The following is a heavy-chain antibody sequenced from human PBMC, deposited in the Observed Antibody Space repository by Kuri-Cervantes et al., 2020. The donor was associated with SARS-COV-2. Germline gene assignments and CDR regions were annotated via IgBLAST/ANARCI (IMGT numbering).Heavy chain of an antibody. J-gene: IGHJ3*02. Sequence: GESLKISCAASGFTLSSYNMNWVRQAPGKGLQWVSFISSSYIFYADSVRGRFTISRDNAKNSVYLQMNSLSVEDTAVYYCASELGENAFDIWGQGTMVTVSS. CDR2: ISSSYI. D-gene: IGHD1-26*01. V-gene: IGHV3-21*01. CDR3: ASELGENAFDI. CDR1: GFTLSSYN.